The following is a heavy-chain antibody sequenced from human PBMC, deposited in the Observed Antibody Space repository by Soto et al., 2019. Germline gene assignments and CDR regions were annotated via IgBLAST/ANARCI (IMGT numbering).Heavy chain of an antibody. CDR3: ARLLLWFGEGYYYGMDV. CDR1: GGSISSGDYY. J-gene: IGHJ6*02. CDR2: IYYSGST. Sequence: SETLSLTCTVSGGSISSGDYYWSWIRQPPGKGLEWIGYIYYSGSTYYNPSLKSRVTISVDTSKNQFSLKLSSVTAADTAVYYCARLLLWFGEGYYYGMDVWGQGTTVTVSS. D-gene: IGHD3-10*01. V-gene: IGHV4-30-4*01.